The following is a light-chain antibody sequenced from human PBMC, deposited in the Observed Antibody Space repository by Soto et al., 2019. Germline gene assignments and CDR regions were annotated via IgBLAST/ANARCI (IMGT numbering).Light chain of an antibody. J-gene: IGKJ1*01. V-gene: IGKV1-5*01. CDR3: QQYYTYPWT. Sequence: DIQMTQSPSTLSGSVGDRVTITCRASQTISSWLAWYQQKPGKAPDLLIYDASSLESGVPSRFSGSGFGTQFTLTVSSLQPDDFATYYCQQYYTYPWTFGQGTKVEIK. CDR2: DAS. CDR1: QTISSW.